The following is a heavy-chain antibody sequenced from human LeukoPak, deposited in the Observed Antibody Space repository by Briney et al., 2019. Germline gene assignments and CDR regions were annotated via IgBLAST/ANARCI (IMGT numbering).Heavy chain of an antibody. Sequence: GRSLRLSCAASGFTFSTYGMHWVRQAPGKGLEWVAFIRYDGSNKDYVDSVKGRFTISRDNSKNTLYLQMNSLRAEDTAVYYCAKGPVGYCGGGSCYHWFDPWGQGTLVTVSS. CDR2: IRYDGSNK. V-gene: IGHV3-30*02. D-gene: IGHD2-15*01. CDR1: GFTFSTYG. CDR3: AKGPVGYCGGGSCYHWFDP. J-gene: IGHJ5*02.